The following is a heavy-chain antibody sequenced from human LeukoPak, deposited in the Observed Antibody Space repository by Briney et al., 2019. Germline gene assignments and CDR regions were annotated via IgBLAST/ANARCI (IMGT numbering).Heavy chain of an antibody. Sequence: GGSLRLSCAASVFTLSSYWMHWVRQAPGKGLVWVSRLNSDGRSTIYVDSVKGRFTISRDNAKNTLYLQMNSLRAEDTAVYYCARDPYYGMDVWGKGTTVTVSS. CDR2: LNSDGRST. J-gene: IGHJ6*04. CDR3: ARDPYYGMDV. CDR1: VFTLSSYW. V-gene: IGHV3-74*01.